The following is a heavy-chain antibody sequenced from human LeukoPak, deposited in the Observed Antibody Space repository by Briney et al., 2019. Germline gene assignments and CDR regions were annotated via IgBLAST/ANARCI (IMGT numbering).Heavy chain of an antibody. D-gene: IGHD6-19*01. V-gene: IGHV3-11*01. CDR2: ISSSGSTI. Sequence: GGSLRLSCAASGFTFSDYYMSWIRQAPGKGLEWVSYISSSGSTIYYADSVKGRFTISRDNAKNSLYPQMNSLRAEDTAVYYCARRSWVAVAGSYYYYYYMDVWGKGTTVTISS. CDR3: ARRSWVAVAGSYYYYYYMDV. J-gene: IGHJ6*03. CDR1: GFTFSDYY.